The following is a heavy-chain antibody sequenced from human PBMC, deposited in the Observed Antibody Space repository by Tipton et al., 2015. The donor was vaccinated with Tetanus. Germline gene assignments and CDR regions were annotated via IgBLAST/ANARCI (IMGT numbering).Heavy chain of an antibody. J-gene: IGHJ4*02. V-gene: IGHV3-53*01. CDR1: GFTVSSYY. CDR2: ISDGGDT. Sequence: SLRLSCAASGFTVSSYYMIWVRQASGKGLEWVSTISDGGDTNYAGSVKGRFTLSRDNSKNTLSLQMNSLRVEDTAVYYCVKESLEVGKGYFDYWGQGTLVTVSS. CDR3: VKESLEVGKGYFDY. D-gene: IGHD2-15*01.